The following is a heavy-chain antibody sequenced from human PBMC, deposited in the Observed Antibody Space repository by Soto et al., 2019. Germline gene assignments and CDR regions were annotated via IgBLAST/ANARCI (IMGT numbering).Heavy chain of an antibody. V-gene: IGHV3-72*01. Sequence: GGSLRLSCAASGFTSSDHYMDWVRQAPGKGLEWVGRITNKANSDTTEYAASVKGRFTISRDDSQNSLYLQMNSLKTEDTAVYYCAGRITIFGVVVIIWGQGTLVTVSS. CDR2: ITNKANSDTT. CDR3: AGRITIFGVVVII. CDR1: GFTSSDHY. J-gene: IGHJ4*02. D-gene: IGHD3-3*01.